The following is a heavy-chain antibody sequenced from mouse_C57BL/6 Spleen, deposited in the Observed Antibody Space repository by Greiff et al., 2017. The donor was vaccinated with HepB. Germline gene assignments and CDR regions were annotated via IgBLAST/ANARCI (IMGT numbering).Heavy chain of an antibody. Sequence: VQLQQSGAELARPGASVKLSCTASGYTFTSYGISWVKQSTGQGLEWIGEIYPGSGNTYYNEKFKGKATLTADKSSSTAYMELRSRTSEDSAVYFCASRWDEWFAYWGQGTLVTVSA. D-gene: IGHD4-1*01. J-gene: IGHJ3*01. V-gene: IGHV1-81*01. CDR3: ASRWDEWFAY. CDR2: IYPGSGNT. CDR1: GYTFTSYG.